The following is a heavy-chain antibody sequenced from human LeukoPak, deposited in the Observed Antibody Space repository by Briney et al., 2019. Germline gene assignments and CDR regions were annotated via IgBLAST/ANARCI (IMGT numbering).Heavy chain of an antibody. Sequence: GGSLRLSCAASGFTFSSYSMNWVRQAPGKGLEWVSSISSSSSYIYYADSMKGRFTISRDNAKNSLYLQMNSLSAEDTAVYYCARGPPETPRAPYFDYWGQGTLVTVSS. CDR1: GFTFSSYS. J-gene: IGHJ4*02. CDR3: ARGPPETPRAPYFDY. V-gene: IGHV3-21*01. CDR2: ISSSSSYI. D-gene: IGHD1-14*01.